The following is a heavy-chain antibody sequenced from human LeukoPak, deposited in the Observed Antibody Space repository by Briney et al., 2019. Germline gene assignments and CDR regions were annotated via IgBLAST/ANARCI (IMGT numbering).Heavy chain of an antibody. CDR2: INPTSGST. CDR3: ARGYNYGDY. CDR1: GCSFTSYY. V-gene: IGHV1-46*01. J-gene: IGHJ4*02. D-gene: IGHD5-18*01. Sequence: ASVKVSCKASGCSFTSYYIHWVRQAPGQGLEWMGIINPTSGSTSYAQKFQGRVTMTRDTSTSTVYMELSSLRSEDTAVYYCARGYNYGDYWGQGTLVTVSS.